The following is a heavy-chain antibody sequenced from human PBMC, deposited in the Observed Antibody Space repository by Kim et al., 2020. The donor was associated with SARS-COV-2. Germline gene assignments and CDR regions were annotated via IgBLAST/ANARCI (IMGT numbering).Heavy chain of an antibody. D-gene: IGHD6-13*01. J-gene: IGHJ6*02. CDR3: ARAVVAAAGTSFSYYYYYGMDV. CDR1: GGSFSGYY. Sequence: SETLSLTCAVYGGSFSGYYWSWIRQPPGKGLEWIGEINHSGSTNYNPSLKSRVTISVDTSKNQFSLKLSSVTAADTAVYYCARAVVAAAGTSFSYYYYYGMDVWGQGTTVTVSS. CDR2: INHSGST. V-gene: IGHV4-34*01.